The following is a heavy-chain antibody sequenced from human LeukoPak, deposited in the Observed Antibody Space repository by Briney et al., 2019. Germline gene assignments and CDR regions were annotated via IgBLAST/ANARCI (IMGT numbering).Heavy chain of an antibody. Sequence: SETLSLTCTVSGGSISSNSYYWGWIRQPPGKGLEWIGSIYYSGSTYYNPSLKSRVTISVDTSKNQFSLKLSSVTAADTAVYYCASLARDILTGYADYWGQGTLVTVSS. J-gene: IGHJ4*02. CDR1: GGSISSNSYY. CDR2: IYYSGST. V-gene: IGHV4-39*01. CDR3: ASLARDILTGYADY. D-gene: IGHD3-9*01.